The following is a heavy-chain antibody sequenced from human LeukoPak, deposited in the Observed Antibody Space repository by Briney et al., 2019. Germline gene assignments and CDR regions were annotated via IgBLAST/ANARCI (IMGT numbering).Heavy chain of an antibody. CDR2: IYYSGST. Sequence: PSETLSLTCTVSGGSISSYYWSWIRQPPGKGLEWIGYIYYSGSTNYNPSLKSRVTISVDTSKNQFSLKLSSVTAADTAVYCCARGDYDILTGYSNSYYFDYWGQGTLVTVSS. D-gene: IGHD3-9*01. V-gene: IGHV4-59*01. CDR3: ARGDYDILTGYSNSYYFDY. CDR1: GGSISSYY. J-gene: IGHJ4*02.